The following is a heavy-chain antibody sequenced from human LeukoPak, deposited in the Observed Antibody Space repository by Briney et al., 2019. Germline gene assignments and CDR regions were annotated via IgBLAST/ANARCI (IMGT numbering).Heavy chain of an antibody. D-gene: IGHD5-18*01. CDR1: GFIISSYK. CDR3: ARDHTAILYYYYGMDV. CDR2: ISSSGSTI. J-gene: IGHJ6*02. V-gene: IGHV3-48*03. Sequence: GGPLRFSCAASGFIISSYKMDWVRQAPGKRQEWVSYISSSGSTIYYADSVRGRFTISRDNAKNSLYLQMNSLRAEDTAVYYCARDHTAILYYYYGMDVWGQGTTVTVSS.